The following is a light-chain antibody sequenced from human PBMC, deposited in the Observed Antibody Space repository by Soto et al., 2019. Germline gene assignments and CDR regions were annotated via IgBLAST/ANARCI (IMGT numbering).Light chain of an antibody. Sequence: DIQLTQSPSTLSASVGDRVTITCRASQSVSNKLAWYQQKPGKAPKLLIYKASILEVGVPATFRGSGSGTEFNLTISSLQPDDLATYDCQQSNSYPWTFGKRTRVESK. CDR1: QSVSNK. CDR3: QQSNSYPWT. V-gene: IGKV1-5*03. CDR2: KAS. J-gene: IGKJ1*01.